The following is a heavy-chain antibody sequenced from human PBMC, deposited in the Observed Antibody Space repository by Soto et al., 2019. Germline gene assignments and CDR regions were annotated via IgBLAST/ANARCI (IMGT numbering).Heavy chain of an antibody. CDR3: ATGLTLPVRPSFDT. V-gene: IGHV3-53*01. J-gene: IGHJ5*02. D-gene: IGHD2-21*02. CDR1: GFTVSGNY. CDR2: IFSGDNT. Sequence: EVQLVESGGGLIQPGGSLTLSCAASGFTVSGNYITWVRQPPGKGLEWVSVIFSGDNTYYSDSVKGRFTISRDNSKNTGYLQMNRLRGDDTAVYFCATGLTLPVRPSFDTWGQGTLLTVSS.